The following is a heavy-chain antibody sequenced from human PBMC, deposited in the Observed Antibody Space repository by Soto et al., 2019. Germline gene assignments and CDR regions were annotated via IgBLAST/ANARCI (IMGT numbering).Heavy chain of an antibody. V-gene: IGHV3-30*03. CDR2: ISYDGSNK. CDR3: GTAFEGSSFYYFDY. Sequence: GGSLRLSCAASGFTFSSYGMHWVRQAPGKGLEWVAVISYDGSNKYYADSVKGRFTISRDNSKNTLYLQMNSLRAEDTAEYYCGTAFEGSSFYYFDYWGQGTLVTVSS. J-gene: IGHJ4*02. CDR1: GFTFSSYG. D-gene: IGHD6-6*01.